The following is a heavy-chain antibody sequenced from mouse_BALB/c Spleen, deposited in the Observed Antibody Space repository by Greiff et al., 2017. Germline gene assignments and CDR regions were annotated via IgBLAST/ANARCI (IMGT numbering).Heavy chain of an antibody. CDR1: GYSFTGFY. Sequence: LQQSGPELVKPGASVMISFKPPGYSFTGFYLHWVKQSHVKSLEWIGRINTYNGATSYNQNFKDKASLTVDKPSSTTYMELHSLTSEDSAVYYYGRTEVSRCDFDYWGQGTTVTVSS. D-gene: IGHD2-13*01. CDR2: INTYNGAT. J-gene: IGHJ2*01. V-gene: IGHV1-31*01. CDR3: GRTEVSRCDFDY.